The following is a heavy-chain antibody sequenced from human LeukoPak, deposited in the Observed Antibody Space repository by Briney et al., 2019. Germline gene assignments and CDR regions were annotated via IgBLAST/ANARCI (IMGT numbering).Heavy chain of an antibody. Sequence: SETLSLTCTVSAYSISSGYYWGWIRQPPGKGLEWIGSLSHSGSTFYNPSLKSRVTISVDTSKNQFPLKLSSVTAADTAVYYCARATYYYDSSGYWTLEFDFDIWGQGTMVTVSS. V-gene: IGHV4-38-2*02. CDR3: ARATYYYDSSGYWTLEFDFDI. J-gene: IGHJ3*02. CDR2: LSHSGST. CDR1: AYSISSGYY. D-gene: IGHD3-22*01.